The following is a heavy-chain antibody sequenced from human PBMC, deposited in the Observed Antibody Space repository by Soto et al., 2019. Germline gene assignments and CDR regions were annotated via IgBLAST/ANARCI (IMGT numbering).Heavy chain of an antibody. CDR1: GYTFTTYD. CDR3: ARGVGDLGDY. V-gene: IGHV1-8*01. D-gene: IGHD3-16*01. J-gene: IGHJ4*02. Sequence: QVQLVQSGAEVREPGASVKVSCKASGYTFTTYDINWVRQAAGQGLEWMGWVSPNSDNTGYAQKFQGRGTMTRNPSLSTVYMELSGLRSEDSAVYYGARGVGDLGDYWGQGTLVTVSS. CDR2: VSPNSDNT.